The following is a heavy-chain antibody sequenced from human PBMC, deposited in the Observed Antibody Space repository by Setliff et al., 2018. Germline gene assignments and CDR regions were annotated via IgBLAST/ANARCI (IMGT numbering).Heavy chain of an antibody. V-gene: IGHV4-39*02. CDR3: AGRDYSGGDS. CDR1: GDSISNTGYY. J-gene: IGHJ5*01. CDR2: IYNSGTT. Sequence: SETLSLTCIVAGDSISNTGYYWGWIRQPPGRGLEWIGRIYNSGTTNYNPSLKSRVTISADTSNNSFSLNLFSVTAADTAVYYCAGRDYSGGDSWGHGIPVTVSS. D-gene: IGHD4-4*01.